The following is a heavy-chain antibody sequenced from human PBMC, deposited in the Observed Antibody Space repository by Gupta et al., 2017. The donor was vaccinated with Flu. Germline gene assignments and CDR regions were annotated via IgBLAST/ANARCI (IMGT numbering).Heavy chain of an antibody. J-gene: IGHJ4*02. CDR2: ISSSSSYI. V-gene: IGHV3-21*01. D-gene: IGHD4-11*01. CDR3: ARDSGTVTTPPTLFFDY. CDR1: GFTFSSYS. Sequence: EVQLVESGGGLVKPGGSLRLSCAASGFTFSSYSMNWVRQAPGKGLEWVSSISSSSSYIYYADSVKGRFTISRDNAKNSLYLQMNSLRAEDTAVYYCARDSGTVTTPPTLFFDYWGQGTLVTVSS.